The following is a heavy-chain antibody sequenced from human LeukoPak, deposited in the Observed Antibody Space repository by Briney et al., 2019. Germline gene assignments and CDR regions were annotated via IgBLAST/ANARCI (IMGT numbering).Heavy chain of an antibody. CDR2: MNPNSGNT. D-gene: IGHD7-27*01. V-gene: IGHV1-8*03. J-gene: IGHJ4*02. CDR3: VRNGEGPIYFDY. CDR1: GYTFTGFY. Sequence: GASVKVSCKASGYTFTGFYIHWVRQAPGQGLEWMGWMNPNSGNTGYAQKFQGRVTITRNTSINTAYMELSSLRSEDTAVYYCVRNGEGPIYFDYWGQGTLVTVSS.